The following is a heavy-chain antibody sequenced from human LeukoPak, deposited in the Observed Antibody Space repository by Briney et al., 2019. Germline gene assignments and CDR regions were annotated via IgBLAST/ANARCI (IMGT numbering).Heavy chain of an antibody. Sequence: ASVKVSCKASGYTFTSYGISWVRQAPGQGLEWVGGISAYNGNTNYAQKLQGRVTMTTDTSTSTAYMELRSLRSDDTAVYYCARALMITFGGVIVNGPYYFDYWGQGTLVTVSS. J-gene: IGHJ4*02. CDR2: ISAYNGNT. V-gene: IGHV1-18*04. D-gene: IGHD3-16*02. CDR1: GYTFTSYG. CDR3: ARALMITFGGVIVNGPYYFDY.